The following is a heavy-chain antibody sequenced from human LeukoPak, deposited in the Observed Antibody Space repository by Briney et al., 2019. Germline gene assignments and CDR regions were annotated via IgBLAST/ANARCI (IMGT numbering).Heavy chain of an antibody. CDR1: GFRFSNYW. CDR3: ASLDSSGGDAFDI. J-gene: IGHJ3*02. CDR2: ISSSSSYI. V-gene: IGHV3-21*01. D-gene: IGHD3-22*01. Sequence: PGGSLRLSRAAAGFRFSNYWMTWVRQAPEKGLEWVSSISSSSSYIYYADPVKGRFTISRDNAKNSLYLQMNSLRGEGTAVFYGASLDSSGGDAFDIWGEGTMVTVSS.